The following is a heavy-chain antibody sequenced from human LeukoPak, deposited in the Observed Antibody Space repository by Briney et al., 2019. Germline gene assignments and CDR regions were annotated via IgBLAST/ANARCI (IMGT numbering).Heavy chain of an antibody. V-gene: IGHV4-59*12. J-gene: IGHJ6*02. D-gene: IGHD2-2*01. Sequence: SETLSLTCTVSGGSISSYYWSWIRQPPGKGLEWIGYIYYSGSTNYNPSLKSRVTISVDTSKNQFSLKLSSVTAADTAVYYCARLPSIVVVPAAMAYYGMDVWGQGTTVTVSS. CDR1: GGSISSYY. CDR3: ARLPSIVVVPAAMAYYGMDV. CDR2: IYYSGST.